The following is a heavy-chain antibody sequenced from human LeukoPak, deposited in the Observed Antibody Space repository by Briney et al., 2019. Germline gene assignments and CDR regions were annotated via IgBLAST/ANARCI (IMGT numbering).Heavy chain of an antibody. Sequence: GGSLRLSCAATGFTFSSYSMNWVRQAPGKGPEWVSYISSSSSTIYYADSVKGRFTISRDNAKNSLYLQMNSLRDEDTAVYYCARDRGRAAFYCSGGSCYSGWGQGTLVTVSS. CDR2: ISSSSSTI. V-gene: IGHV3-48*02. D-gene: IGHD2-15*01. CDR3: ARDRGRAAFYCSGGSCYSG. CDR1: GFTFSSYS. J-gene: IGHJ4*02.